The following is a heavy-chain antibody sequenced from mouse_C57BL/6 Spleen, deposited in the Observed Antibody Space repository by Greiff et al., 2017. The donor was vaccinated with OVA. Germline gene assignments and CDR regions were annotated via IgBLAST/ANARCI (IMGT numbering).Heavy chain of an antibody. CDR3: TRGRSEDGYHNWYLDV. J-gene: IGHJ1*03. D-gene: IGHD2-3*01. Sequence: EVKVVESGEGLVKPGGSLKLSCAASGFTFSSYAMSWVRQTPEKRLEWVAYISSGGDYIYYADTVKGRFTISRDNARNTLYLQMSSLKSEDTAMYYCTRGRSEDGYHNWYLDVWGTGTTVTVSS. CDR2: ISSGGDYI. V-gene: IGHV5-9-1*02. CDR1: GFTFSSYA.